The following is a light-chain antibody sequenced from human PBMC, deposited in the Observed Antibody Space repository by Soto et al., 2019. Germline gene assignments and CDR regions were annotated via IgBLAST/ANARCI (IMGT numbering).Light chain of an antibody. CDR1: LSVNNF. Sequence: VLTQSPATLSLSPGDRATLSCRASLSVNNFLAWYQQKPGQTPRLLIYDASKRATGIPGRFVGSGSGTDFTLTISSLEPEDFAVYYCQQRSNWPPALSFGGGTKVDIK. J-gene: IGKJ4*01. CDR3: QQRSNWPPALS. CDR2: DAS. V-gene: IGKV3-11*01.